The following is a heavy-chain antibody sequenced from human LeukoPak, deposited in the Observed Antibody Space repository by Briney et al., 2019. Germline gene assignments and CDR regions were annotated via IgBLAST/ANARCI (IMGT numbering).Heavy chain of an antibody. V-gene: IGHV3-7*03. CDR3: AKDLGDYGDYTWVY. Sequence: GGSLRLSCAASGFTFSSYWMSWVRQAPGKGLEWVANIKQDGSEKYYVDSVKGRFTISRDNSKNTLYLQMNSLRAEDTAVYYCAKDLGDYGDYTWVYWGQGTLVTVSS. J-gene: IGHJ4*02. D-gene: IGHD4-17*01. CDR2: IKQDGSEK. CDR1: GFTFSSYW.